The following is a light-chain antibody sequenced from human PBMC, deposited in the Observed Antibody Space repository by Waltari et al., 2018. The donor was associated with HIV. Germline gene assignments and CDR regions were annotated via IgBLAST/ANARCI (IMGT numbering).Light chain of an antibody. J-gene: IGLJ1*01. V-gene: IGLV2-14*01. CDR2: EVS. Sequence: QSALTQPASVSGSPGQSIPISCPGPNTDFGLSNHVSWYQQHPGKAPKLMIYEVSTRPSGVSTRFSGSKSGNTASLIISWLQAEDEADYYCSSYTSSATLVFGTGTKVTVL. CDR3: SSYTSSATLV. CDR1: NTDFGLSNH.